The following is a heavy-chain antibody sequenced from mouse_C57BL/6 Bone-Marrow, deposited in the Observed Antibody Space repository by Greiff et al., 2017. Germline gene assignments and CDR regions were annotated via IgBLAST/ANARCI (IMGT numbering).Heavy chain of an antibody. V-gene: IGHV1-81*01. CDR2: IYPRSGNT. D-gene: IGHD1-1*01. Sequence: VQLQESGAELARPGASVKLSCKASGYTFTSYGISWVKQSTGQGLEWIGDIYPRSGNTYYNEKFKGKATLTADTSSSTAYMELRSLTSEDSAVYFCARDYCSSTGVYYFDYWGQGTTLTVAS. CDR3: ARDYCSSTGVYYFDY. J-gene: IGHJ2*01. CDR1: GYTFTSYG.